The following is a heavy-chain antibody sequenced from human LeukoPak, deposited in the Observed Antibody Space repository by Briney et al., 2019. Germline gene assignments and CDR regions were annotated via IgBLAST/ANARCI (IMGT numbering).Heavy chain of an antibody. CDR2: IYYSGST. Sequence: SETLSLTCTVSGSSISSSSYYWGWIRQPPGKGLEWIGSIYYSGSTTYNPSLESRVTISVDTSKNQFSLKLTAVTAADTAVYYCARNSAVATSRSWFDPWGQGTLVTVSS. CDR3: ARNSAVATSRSWFDP. CDR1: GSSISSSSYY. J-gene: IGHJ5*02. V-gene: IGHV4-39*01. D-gene: IGHD6-19*01.